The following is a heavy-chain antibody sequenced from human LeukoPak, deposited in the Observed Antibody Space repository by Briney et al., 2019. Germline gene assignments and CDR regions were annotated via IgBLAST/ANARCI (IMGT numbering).Heavy chain of an antibody. CDR3: ASRPYYHYGMDV. CDR1: GGSISSTSYY. J-gene: IGHJ6*02. V-gene: IGHV4-39*07. CDR2: INYSGST. Sequence: KTSETLSLTCTVSGGSISSTSYYWGWIRQPPGKGLEWIGTINYSGSTYYNPSLKGRVTISVDTSKNQFSLKLSSVTAADTAVYYCASRPYYHYGMDVWGQGTTVTVSS.